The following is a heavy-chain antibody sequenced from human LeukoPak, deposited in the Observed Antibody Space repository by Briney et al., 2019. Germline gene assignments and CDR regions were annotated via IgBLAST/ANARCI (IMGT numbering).Heavy chain of an antibody. D-gene: IGHD3-9*01. CDR2: ISAYNGNT. CDR3: ARRRGDILTGLNWFDP. V-gene: IGHV1-18*01. CDR1: GYSFTSYG. Sequence: ASVKVSCKASGYSFTSYGISWVRQAPGQGLEWMGWISAYNGNTNYAQKFQGRVTMTTDTSTSTAYMELSSLRSEDTAVYYCARRRGDILTGLNWFDPWGQGTLVTVSS. J-gene: IGHJ5*02.